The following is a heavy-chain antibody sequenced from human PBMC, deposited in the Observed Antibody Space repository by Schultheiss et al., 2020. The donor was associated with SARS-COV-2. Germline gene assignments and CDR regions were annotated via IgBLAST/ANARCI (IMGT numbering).Heavy chain of an antibody. J-gene: IGHJ4*02. CDR2: IYYSGST. V-gene: IGHV4-30-4*01. D-gene: IGHD2-2*01. Sequence: SETLSLTCTVSGGSISSGDYYWSWIRQPPGKGLEWIGYIYYSGSTYYNPSLKSRVTISVDTSKNQFSLKLSSVTAADTAVYYCARHPSSSRVNYYFDYWGQGALVTVS. CDR1: GGSISSGDYY. CDR3: ARHPSSSRVNYYFDY.